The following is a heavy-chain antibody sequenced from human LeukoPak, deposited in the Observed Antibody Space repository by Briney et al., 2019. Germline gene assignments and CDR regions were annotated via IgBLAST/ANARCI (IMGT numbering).Heavy chain of an antibody. CDR3: ARDPGYSKGNYYYGMDV. J-gene: IGHJ6*02. Sequence: SETLSLTCTVSGGSISSYYWSWLRQPPGKGLEWVGCIYYSGSTNYNPSLKSRVAISMDTSKNQFSLKLSSVTAADTAMYYCARDPGYSKGNYYYGMDVWGQGTTVTVSS. D-gene: IGHD5-18*01. V-gene: IGHV4-59*01. CDR1: GGSISSYY. CDR2: IYYSGST.